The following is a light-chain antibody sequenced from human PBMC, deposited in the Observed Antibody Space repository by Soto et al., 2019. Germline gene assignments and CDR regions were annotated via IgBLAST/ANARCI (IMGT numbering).Light chain of an antibody. Sequence: TVMTQSPATLSVSPGERVTLSCSASQSITSKLCCFQQKPGQPPRLLIYAASTRATGIPARFSGSESGTDFTLTISRLEPEDFAVYYCQQYGSSPPITFGQGTRLEI. J-gene: IGKJ5*01. V-gene: IGKV3-15*01. CDR1: QSITSK. CDR2: AAS. CDR3: QQYGSSPPIT.